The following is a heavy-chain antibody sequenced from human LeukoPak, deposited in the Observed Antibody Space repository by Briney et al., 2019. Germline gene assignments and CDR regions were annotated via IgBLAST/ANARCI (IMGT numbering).Heavy chain of an antibody. D-gene: IGHD3-16*01. Sequence: GGSLGLSXAASGFTFRSYGMHWVRQAPGKGLEWVAYIRYDGSNKFYTVSVKGRFTISRDNSKNTLYLQMNSLRSEDTGVYYCANGGGAYDVIDYWGQGTLVTVSS. CDR3: ANGGGAYDVIDY. CDR2: IRYDGSNK. J-gene: IGHJ4*02. V-gene: IGHV3-30*02. CDR1: GFTFRSYG.